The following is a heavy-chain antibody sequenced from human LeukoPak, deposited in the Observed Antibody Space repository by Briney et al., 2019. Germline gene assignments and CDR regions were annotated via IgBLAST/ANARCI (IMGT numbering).Heavy chain of an antibody. V-gene: IGHV3-20*01. Sequence: GGSLRLSCVASGFTFSSYSMNWVRQAPGKGLEWVSGINWSGGSTGYADSVKGRFTISRDNAKNSLYLQMNSLRAEDTALYHCARDGRFYYYMDVWGKGTTVTISS. CDR3: ARDGRFYYYMDV. J-gene: IGHJ6*03. D-gene: IGHD3-16*01. CDR2: INWSGGST. CDR1: GFTFSSYS.